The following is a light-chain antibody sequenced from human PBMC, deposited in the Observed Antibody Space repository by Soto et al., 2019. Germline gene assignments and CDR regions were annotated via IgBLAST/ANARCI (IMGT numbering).Light chain of an antibody. V-gene: IGKV1-12*01. CDR1: QGISSW. CDR2: AAS. J-gene: IGKJ1*01. CDR3: QQANISRT. Sequence: DIQMTQSPSSVSASVGDRVTITFRASQGISSWLAWYQHKPGKAPKLLFYAASTLQSGLPSRFSGSGSGTDFTLTISRLQPEDFATYYCQQANISRTFGQGTKVEIK.